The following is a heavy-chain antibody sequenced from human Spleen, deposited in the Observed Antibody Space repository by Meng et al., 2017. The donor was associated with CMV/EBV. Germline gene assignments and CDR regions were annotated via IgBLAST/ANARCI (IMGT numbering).Heavy chain of an antibody. D-gene: IGHD4-11*01. CDR2: IWYDGSNE. Sequence: GGSLRLSCAASGFTFSRFAIYWVRQAPGKGLEWVAVIWYDGSNEYYADSVKGRFTISRDNSKNTLYLQMNSLRAEDTAVYYCAEDGSRYSNPFDYWGQGTLVTVSS. CDR3: AEDGSRYSNPFDY. J-gene: IGHJ4*02. CDR1: GFTFSRFA. V-gene: IGHV3-33*06.